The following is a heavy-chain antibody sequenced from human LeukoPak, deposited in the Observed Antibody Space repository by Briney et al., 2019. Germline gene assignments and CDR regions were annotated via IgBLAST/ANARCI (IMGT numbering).Heavy chain of an antibody. J-gene: IGHJ6*02. V-gene: IGHV3-21*01. CDR2: ISSSSSYI. D-gene: IGHD1-26*01. CDR3: ARDPGRATTYENYYGMDV. Sequence: GGSLRLSCAASGFTFSSYSMNWVRQAPGKGLEWVSSISSSSSYIYYADSVKGRFTISRDNAKNSLYLQMNSLRAEDTAVYYCARDPGRATTYENYYGMDVWGQGTTVTVSS. CDR1: GFTFSSYS.